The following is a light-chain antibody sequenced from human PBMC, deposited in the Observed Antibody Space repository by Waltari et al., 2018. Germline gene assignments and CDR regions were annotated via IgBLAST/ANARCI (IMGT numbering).Light chain of an antibody. CDR1: KLGAKY. V-gene: IGLV3-1*01. CDR3: QVCHITST. CDR2: EDD. Sequence: SYDLIQPPSVSVSPGQTASISCSGGKLGAKYTCWYQQKAGQPPLLVMYEDDKRPSGIPERFSASNSGNTATLTISETQPVDEADYYCQVCHITSTFGGGTKLTVL. J-gene: IGLJ2*01.